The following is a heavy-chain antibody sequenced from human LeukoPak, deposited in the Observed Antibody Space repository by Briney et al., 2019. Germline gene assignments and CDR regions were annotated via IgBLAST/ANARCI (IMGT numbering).Heavy chain of an antibody. D-gene: IGHD1-7*01. Sequence: GRSLRLSCAASGFTFSTLPMHWVRQAPGKGLQWVAVISNDGSHEYYRDSVKSRFTISRDNSKNTLFLQMNSLTIEDTAVYYCARGAGTMVYYIDVWGNGTTVTVSS. CDR2: ISNDGSHE. V-gene: IGHV3-30*10. J-gene: IGHJ6*03. CDR1: GFTFSTLP. CDR3: ARGAGTMVYYIDV.